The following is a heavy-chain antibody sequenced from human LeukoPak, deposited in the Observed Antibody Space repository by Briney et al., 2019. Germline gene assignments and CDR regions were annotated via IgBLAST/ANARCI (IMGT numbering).Heavy chain of an antibody. CDR3: TTQVRGVTFDY. V-gene: IGHV3-15*05. CDR2: IKSKAHGGTT. Sequence: PGGSLRLSCAASGFTFSNAWMTWVRQAPGKGLEWVGRIKSKAHGGTTDYAAPVKGRFTISRDDSKNTLYLQMSSLKTEDTAMYFCTTQVRGVTFDYWGQGTLVTVSS. J-gene: IGHJ4*02. D-gene: IGHD3-10*01. CDR1: GFTFSNAW.